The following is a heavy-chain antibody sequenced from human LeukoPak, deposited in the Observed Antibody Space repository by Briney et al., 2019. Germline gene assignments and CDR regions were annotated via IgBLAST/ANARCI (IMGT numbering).Heavy chain of an antibody. CDR2: IYDSGST. V-gene: IGHV4-39*07. CDR1: GGSIRSSYYY. Sequence: SETLSLTCTVSGGSIRSSYYYWGWIRQPPGKGLEWIGSIYDSGSTYYNPSLKSRVTISVDTSKNQFSLKLSSVTAADTAVYYCARVFSPFGELVFAFDIWGQGTMVTVSS. J-gene: IGHJ3*02. CDR3: ARVFSPFGELVFAFDI. D-gene: IGHD3-10*01.